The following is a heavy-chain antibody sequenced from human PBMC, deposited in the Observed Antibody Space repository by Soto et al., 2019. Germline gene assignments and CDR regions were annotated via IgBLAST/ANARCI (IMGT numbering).Heavy chain of an antibody. CDR1: GFPFCSHS. CDR2: ISSSSSYI. V-gene: IGHV3-21*01. J-gene: IGHJ4*02. CDR3: ARDGRFLEWLSEYDFDE. D-gene: IGHD3-3*01. Sequence: GESLGLSGSASGFPFCSHSMNWVRPATGKGLEWVSSISSSSSYIYYADSVKGRFTISRDNAKNSLYLQMNSLRAEDTAVYYCARDGRFLEWLSEYDFDEGGQATLVTV.